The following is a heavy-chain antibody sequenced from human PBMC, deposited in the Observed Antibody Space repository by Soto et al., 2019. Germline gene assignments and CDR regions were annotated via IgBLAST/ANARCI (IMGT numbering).Heavy chain of an antibody. CDR1: GFTFSSYG. CDR2: ISYDGSNK. V-gene: IGHV3-30*03. Sequence: QPGGSVRLSCAASGFTFSSYGMHWVRQAPGEGLEWVAVISYDGSNKYYADSVKGRFTISRENSKNTLYLQMNSLRAEDTAVYYCALSPMRRSGYYNYYDYWGQGTLVNVSS. D-gene: IGHD3-3*01. CDR3: ALSPMRRSGYYNYYDY. J-gene: IGHJ4*02.